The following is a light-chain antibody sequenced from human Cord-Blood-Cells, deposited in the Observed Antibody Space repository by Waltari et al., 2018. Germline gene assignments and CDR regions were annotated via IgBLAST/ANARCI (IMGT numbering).Light chain of an antibody. Sequence: DIQLTQSPSFLSASVGDRVTITCRASQGISSYLAWYQQKPGKAPKLLIYAASTLQSGVPSMFSGSRSGTEFTLTISSLQPEDFATYYCQQLNSYPVTFGGGTKVEIK. J-gene: IGKJ4*01. CDR2: AAS. V-gene: IGKV1-9*01. CDR1: QGISSY. CDR3: QQLNSYPVT.